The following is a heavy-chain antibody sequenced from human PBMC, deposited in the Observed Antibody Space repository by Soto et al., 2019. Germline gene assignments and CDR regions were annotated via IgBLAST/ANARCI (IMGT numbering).Heavy chain of an antibody. J-gene: IGHJ4*02. D-gene: IGHD1-26*01. V-gene: IGHV1-69*01. CDR2: IIPIFGTA. CDR3: AIRGHSGSFDFDY. Sequence: QVQLVQSGAEVKKPGSSVKVSCKASGGTFSSYAISWVRQAPGQGLEWMGGIIPIFGTANYAQKFQGRGTITADESTSTADRELSSLRSEDTAVYCCAIRGHSGSFDFDYWGQGTLVTVSS. CDR1: GGTFSSYA.